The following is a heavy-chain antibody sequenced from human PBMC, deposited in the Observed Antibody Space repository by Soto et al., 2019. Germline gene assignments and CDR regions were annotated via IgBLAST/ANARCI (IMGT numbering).Heavy chain of an antibody. J-gene: IGHJ3*02. V-gene: IGHV3-23*01. Sequence: GGSLILSCVASGFPFSSYAMSWVRQTPGKGLEWVSGISGSGGRTYYADSVKGRFTISRDNSNNTLSLQMHILRVEDTAVYFCAKGGYYSLFDIWGQGTMVTVSS. D-gene: IGHD3-16*01. CDR2: ISGSGGRT. CDR3: AKGGYYSLFDI. CDR1: GFPFSSYA.